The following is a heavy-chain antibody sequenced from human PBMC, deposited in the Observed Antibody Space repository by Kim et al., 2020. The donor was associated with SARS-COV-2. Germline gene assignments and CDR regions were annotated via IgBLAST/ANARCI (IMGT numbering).Heavy chain of an antibody. V-gene: IGHV1-8*01. Sequence: ASVKVSCKASGYTFTSYDINWVRQATGQGLEWMGWMNPNSGNTGYAQQSQGRVTMTRNTSISTAYMELSSLRSEDTALYYCARATARNKEITIFGVVPRYCYLDAWGQGTTVTVSS. D-gene: IGHD3-3*01. CDR2: MNPNSGNT. CDR3: ARATARNKEITIFGVVPRYCYLDA. CDR1: GYTFTSYD. J-gene: IGHJ6*03.